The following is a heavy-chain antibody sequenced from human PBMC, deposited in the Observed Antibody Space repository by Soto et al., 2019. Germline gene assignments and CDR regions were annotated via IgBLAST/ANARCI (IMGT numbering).Heavy chain of an antibody. D-gene: IGHD3-3*01. CDR1: GYTFTGYY. J-gene: IGHJ5*02. V-gene: IGHV1-2*04. Sequence: ASVKVSCKASGYTFTGYYMHWVRQAPGQGLEWMGWINPNSGGTNYAQKFQGWVTMTRDTSISTAYMELSRLRSDDTAVYYCARAYDFWSGYYQYNWFDPWGQGTLVTVSS. CDR2: INPNSGGT. CDR3: ARAYDFWSGYYQYNWFDP.